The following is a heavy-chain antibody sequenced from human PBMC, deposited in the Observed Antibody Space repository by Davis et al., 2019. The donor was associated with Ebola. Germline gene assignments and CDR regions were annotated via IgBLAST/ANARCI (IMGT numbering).Heavy chain of an antibody. V-gene: IGHV3-20*01. Sequence: GESLKISCAASGFTFDDYAMTWVRQAPGKGLEWVSGINWNGGSTGYVDSVKGRFPISRDNAKNSLHLQMNSLRAEDTAFYHCARVNAVTGYSRFDPWGPGTLVTVSS. CDR2: INWNGGST. J-gene: IGHJ5*02. CDR1: GFTFDDYA. CDR3: ARVNAVTGYSRFDP. D-gene: IGHD3-9*01.